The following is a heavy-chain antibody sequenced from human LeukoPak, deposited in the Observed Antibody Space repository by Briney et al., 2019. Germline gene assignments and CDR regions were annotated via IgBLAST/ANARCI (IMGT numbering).Heavy chain of an antibody. V-gene: IGHV1-69*02. CDR3: ASPEVAATNYYGMDV. CDR1: GYTFTGYY. J-gene: IGHJ6*02. Sequence: GASVKVSCKASGYTFTGYYMHWVRQAPGQGLEWMGRIIPILGIANYAQKFQGRVTITADKSTSTAYMELSSLRSEDTAVYYCASPEVAATNYYGMDVWGQGTTVTVSS. D-gene: IGHD2-15*01. CDR2: IIPILGIA.